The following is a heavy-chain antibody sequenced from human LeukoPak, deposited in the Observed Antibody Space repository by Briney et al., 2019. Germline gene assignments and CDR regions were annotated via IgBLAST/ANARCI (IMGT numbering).Heavy chain of an antibody. Sequence: PSETLSLTCTVSGGSISSGSYYWSWIRQPAGKGLEWIGRIYTSGSTNYNPSLKSRVTISVDTSKNQFSLKLSSVTAADTAVYYCARGSYGSGSEFDYWGQGTLVTVSS. J-gene: IGHJ4*02. CDR2: IYTSGST. CDR1: GGSISSGSYY. CDR3: ARGSYGSGSEFDY. D-gene: IGHD3-10*01. V-gene: IGHV4-61*02.